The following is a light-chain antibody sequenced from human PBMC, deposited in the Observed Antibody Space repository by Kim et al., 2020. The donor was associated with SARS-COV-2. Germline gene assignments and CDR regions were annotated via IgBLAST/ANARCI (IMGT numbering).Light chain of an antibody. CDR1: SGTIAGTY. CDR2: END. Sequence: NFMLTQPHSVSESPGKTVTISCTRGSGTIAGTYVQWYQQRPGGAPATVIYENDQRPSGVPDRFSGSIDSSSNSASLTISGLKTEDEADYYCQSYDTSAVWVIWGGTQLTVL. J-gene: IGLJ3*02. V-gene: IGLV6-57*03. CDR3: QSYDTSAVWV.